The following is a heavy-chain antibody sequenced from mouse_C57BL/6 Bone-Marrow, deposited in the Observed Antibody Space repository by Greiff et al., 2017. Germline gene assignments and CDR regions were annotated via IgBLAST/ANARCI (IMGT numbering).Heavy chain of an antibody. CDR3: ARESFYYGYWYFDV. CDR1: GYTFTSYW. CDR2: INPSSGYT. J-gene: IGHJ1*03. D-gene: IGHD1-1*01. Sequence: VQLVESGAELAKPGASVKLSCKASGYTFTSYWMHWVKQRPGPGLAWIGYINPSSGYTKYNQQFKDKATFTADKSSSTAYMQLSSLTYEDAAVYYCARESFYYGYWYFDVWGTGTTVTVSS. V-gene: IGHV1-7*01.